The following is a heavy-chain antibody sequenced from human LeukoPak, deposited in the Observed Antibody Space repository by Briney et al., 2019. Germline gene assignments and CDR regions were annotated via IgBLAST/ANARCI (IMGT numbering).Heavy chain of an antibody. V-gene: IGHV4-38-2*02. D-gene: IGHD3-22*01. CDR1: GGSFSGYY. Sequence: PSETLSLTCAVYGGSFSGYYWGWIRQPPGKGLEWIGCIYHSGSTYYNPSLKSRVTISVDTSKNQFSLKLSSVTAADTAVYYCATEDYDSSGYNSAFDIWGQGTMVTVSS. CDR3: ATEDYDSSGYNSAFDI. J-gene: IGHJ3*02. CDR2: IYHSGST.